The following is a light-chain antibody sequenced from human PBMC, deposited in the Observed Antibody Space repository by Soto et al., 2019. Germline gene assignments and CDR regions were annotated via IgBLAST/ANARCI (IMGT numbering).Light chain of an antibody. Sequence: DIQMTQSPSTLSASVGDTVTITCRASQNIFTWLAWYQHKPGKAPKLLMYDASILESGVPSRFSGSGSGTDFTLTISSLQPEDFATYYCQQSSSGPPFTFGPGTKVDIK. J-gene: IGKJ3*01. CDR3: QQSSSGPPFT. CDR2: DAS. CDR1: QNIFTW. V-gene: IGKV1-5*01.